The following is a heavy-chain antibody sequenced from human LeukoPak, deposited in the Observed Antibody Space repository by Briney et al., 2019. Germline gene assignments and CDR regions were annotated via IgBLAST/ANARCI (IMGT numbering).Heavy chain of an antibody. V-gene: IGHV4-34*01. Sequence: SETLSLTCAVYGGSFSGYYWSWIRQPPGKGLEWIGEINHSGSTNYNPSLKSRGTISVDTSKNQFSLKLSSVTAADTAVYYCARARRGSSWYFDYWGQGTLVTVSS. CDR3: ARARRGSSWYFDY. J-gene: IGHJ4*02. CDR1: GGSFSGYY. D-gene: IGHD6-13*01. CDR2: INHSGST.